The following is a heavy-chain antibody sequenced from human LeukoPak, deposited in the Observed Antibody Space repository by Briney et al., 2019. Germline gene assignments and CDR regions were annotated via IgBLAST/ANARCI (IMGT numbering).Heavy chain of an antibody. CDR2: IYYSGST. J-gene: IGHJ3*02. CDR3: AGPHGGKDAFDI. D-gene: IGHD4-23*01. Sequence: SETLSLTCTVSGSSISSGGYYWSWIRQHPGKGLEWIGYIYYSGSTYYNPSLKSRVTISVDTSKNQFSLKLSSVTAADTAVYYCAGPHGGKDAFDIWGQGTMVTVSS. CDR1: GSSISSGGYY. V-gene: IGHV4-31*03.